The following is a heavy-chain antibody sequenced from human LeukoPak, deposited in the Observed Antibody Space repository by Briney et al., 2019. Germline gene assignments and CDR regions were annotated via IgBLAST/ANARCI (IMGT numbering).Heavy chain of an antibody. D-gene: IGHD6-19*01. V-gene: IGHV3-30-3*01. CDR3: AKEQMMYSSSPFDY. Sequence: GGSLRLSCAASGFTFSSYAMHWVRQAPGKGLEWVAVISYDGSNKYYADSVKGRFTISRDNSKNTLYLQMNSLRAEDTAVYFCAKEQMMYSSSPFDYWGQGTLVTVPS. CDR2: ISYDGSNK. J-gene: IGHJ4*02. CDR1: GFTFSSYA.